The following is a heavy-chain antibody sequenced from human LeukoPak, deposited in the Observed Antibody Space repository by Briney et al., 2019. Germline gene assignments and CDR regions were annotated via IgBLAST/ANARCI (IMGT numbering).Heavy chain of an antibody. D-gene: IGHD4-17*01. Sequence: GASVKVSCKASGGTFSSYAISWVRQAPGQGLVWMGGIIPIFGTANYAQKFQGRVTITADESTSTAYMELSSLRSEDTAVYYCARDRNGDYVPENYYYGMDVWGQGTTVTVSS. CDR2: IIPIFGTA. CDR3: ARDRNGDYVPENYYYGMDV. V-gene: IGHV1-69*13. J-gene: IGHJ6*02. CDR1: GGTFSSYA.